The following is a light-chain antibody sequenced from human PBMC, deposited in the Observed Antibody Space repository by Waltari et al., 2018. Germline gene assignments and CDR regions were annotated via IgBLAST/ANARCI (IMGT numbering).Light chain of an antibody. V-gene: IGLV1-47*01. CDR2: RND. CDR1: NSNIGRNS. CDR3: AAWDDILSGWG. J-gene: IGLJ3*02. Sequence: QSVLTQPPSASGTPGQRVTFPCSASNSNIGRNSVHWYQQLPGTAPKLLIYRNDQRPSGVPDRFSGSKSGTSTSLAISGLRSEDEADYYCAAWDDILSGWGFGGGTKLTVL.